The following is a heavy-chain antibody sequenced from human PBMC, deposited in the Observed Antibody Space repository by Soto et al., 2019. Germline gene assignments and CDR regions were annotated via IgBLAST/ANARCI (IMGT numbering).Heavy chain of an antibody. CDR2: IKSKTDVGTT. Sequence: EVQLVESGGGLVKPGGSIRLSCAASGFTFSNAWMNWVRQAPGKGLEWVGRIKSKTDVGTTDYAAPVKGRFTISRDASKNTLYLQMNSLKTEDTAVYYCTTDVPDAFDIWGQGTMVTVSS. CDR1: GFTFSNAW. CDR3: TTDVPDAFDI. V-gene: IGHV3-15*07. J-gene: IGHJ3*02.